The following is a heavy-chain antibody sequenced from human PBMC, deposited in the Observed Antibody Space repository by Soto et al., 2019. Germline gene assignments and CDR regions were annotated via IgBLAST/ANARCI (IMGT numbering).Heavy chain of an antibody. CDR2: ISAFNGNT. D-gene: IGHD6-19*01. CDR1: GYSFTNYG. V-gene: IGHV1-18*01. CDR3: ATDPGVAPPVAGITYYYYDMDG. J-gene: IGHJ6*03. Sequence: QDQLVQPGAEVKKPGASVTVSCKASGYSFTNYGVTWVRQAPGQGLEWMGWISAFNGNTHYAQNLQGRVTMTTDTATSHDYLELRSLSSDDTADNYCATDPGVAPPVAGITYYYYDMDGSGRVTTVAVSS.